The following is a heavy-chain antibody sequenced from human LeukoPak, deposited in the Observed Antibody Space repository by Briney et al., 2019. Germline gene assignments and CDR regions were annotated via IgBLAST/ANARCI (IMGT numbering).Heavy chain of an antibody. CDR2: ISSSSSTI. D-gene: IGHD1-26*01. V-gene: IGHV3-48*01. CDR1: GFTFSSYS. J-gene: IGHJ4*02. Sequence: PGGSLRLSCAASGFTFSSYSMNWVRQAPGKGLEWVSYISSSSSTIYYADSVKGRFTISRDNAKNSLYLQMNSLRAEDTAVYYCARSRYKIVGASPYYFDYWGQGTLVTVSS. CDR3: ARSRYKIVGASPYYFDY.